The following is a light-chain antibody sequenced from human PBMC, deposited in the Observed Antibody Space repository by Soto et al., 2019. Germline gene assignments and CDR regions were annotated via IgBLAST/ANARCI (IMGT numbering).Light chain of an antibody. J-gene: IGKJ1*01. CDR1: QSFTSRS. Sequence: EIVLPQSPGTLSLSPGEKASLSCRASQSFTSRSLAWYQQKPGLAPRLLISGTSNRAAGIPDRISGSGSGTDFTLTISGLEPEDFAMYYCQQFQSSLRTFGQGTKVDIK. V-gene: IGKV3-20*01. CDR2: GTS. CDR3: QQFQSSLRT.